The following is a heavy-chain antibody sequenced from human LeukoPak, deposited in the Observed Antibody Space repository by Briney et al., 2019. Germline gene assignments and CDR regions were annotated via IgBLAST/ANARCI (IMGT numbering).Heavy chain of an antibody. CDR2: LSDDGFKT. CDR1: GFTFSNYA. Sequence: GGSLRLSCAASGFTFSNYAMNWVRQAPGKGLEWVSGLSDDGFKTYYADSVKGRFTISRDNAKNSLYLQMNSLRAEDTAVYYCARAYYDFWSGSRGYWGQGTLVTVSS. V-gene: IGHV3-23*01. CDR3: ARAYYDFWSGSRGY. D-gene: IGHD3-3*01. J-gene: IGHJ4*02.